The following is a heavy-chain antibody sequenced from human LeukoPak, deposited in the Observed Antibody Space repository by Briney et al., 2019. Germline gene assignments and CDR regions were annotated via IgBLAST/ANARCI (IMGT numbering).Heavy chain of an antibody. D-gene: IGHD2-21*01. J-gene: IGHJ5*02. CDR2: INPSVGTT. CDR3: ARAGRPHIVVVPGVRLSVFDP. Sequence: ASVKVSCKASGYTFTNYYIHWVRQAPGQGLDWMGTINPSVGTTRSAQGRVTLTRDTSTNTVYMELSSLRSEDTAVYYCARAGRPHIVVVPGVRLSVFDPWGQGTLVTVSS. V-gene: IGHV1-46*01. CDR1: GYTFTNYY.